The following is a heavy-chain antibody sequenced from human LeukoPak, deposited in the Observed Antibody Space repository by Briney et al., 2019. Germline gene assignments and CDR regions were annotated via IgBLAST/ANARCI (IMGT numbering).Heavy chain of an antibody. Sequence: GASVKVSCKASGGTFSSYAISWVRQAPGQGLEWMGRIIPILGIANYAQKFQGRVTITADKSTSTAYMELSSLRSEDTAVYCCAREVTAGPTILRYFDWSWTYYFDYWGQGTLVTVSS. D-gene: IGHD3-9*01. CDR1: GGTFSSYA. CDR2: IIPILGIA. CDR3: AREVTAGPTILRYFDWSWTYYFDY. J-gene: IGHJ4*02. V-gene: IGHV1-69*04.